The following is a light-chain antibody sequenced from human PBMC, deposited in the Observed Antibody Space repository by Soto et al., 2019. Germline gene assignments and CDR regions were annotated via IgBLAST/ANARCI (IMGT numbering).Light chain of an antibody. CDR1: SSDVGGYNY. CDR3: SSYTSSSTHAI. Sequence: QSVLTQPASVSGSPGQSMTISCTGTSSDVGGYNYISWYQQHPGKAPKLMIYEVSNRPSGVSNRFSGSKSGNTASLTISGLQAEDEADYYCSSYTSSSTHAIFGGGTKLTVL. V-gene: IGLV2-14*01. J-gene: IGLJ2*01. CDR2: EVS.